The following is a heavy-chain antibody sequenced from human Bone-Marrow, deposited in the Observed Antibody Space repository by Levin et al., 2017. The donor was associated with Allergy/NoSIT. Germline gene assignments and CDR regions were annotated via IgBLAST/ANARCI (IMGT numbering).Heavy chain of an antibody. CDR3: AITITVAVYYFDY. Sequence: GESLKISCTASGFTFGDYAMSWFRQAPGKGLEWGGFIRSKTYGGTTEYAASVKGRFTISRDDSKSIAYLQMNSLKTEDTAVYYCAITITVAVYYFDYWGQGTLVTVSS. CDR1: GFTFGDYA. CDR2: IRSKTYGGTT. D-gene: IGHD6-19*01. V-gene: IGHV3-49*03. J-gene: IGHJ4*02.